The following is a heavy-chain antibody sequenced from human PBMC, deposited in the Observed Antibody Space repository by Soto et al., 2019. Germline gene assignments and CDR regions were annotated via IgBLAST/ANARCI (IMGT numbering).Heavy chain of an antibody. CDR1: GGSVSSYY. CDR3: ARARRDGYNGDDFDY. V-gene: IGHV4-59*02. D-gene: IGHD2-21*01. CDR2: IYYSGST. J-gene: IGHJ4*02. Sequence: LPETLSLTCTVSGGSVSSYYWSWIRQPPGKGLEWIGYIYYSGSTNYNPSLKSRVTISVDTSKNQFSLKLSSVTAADTAVYYCARARRDGYNGDDFDYWGQGTLVTVSS.